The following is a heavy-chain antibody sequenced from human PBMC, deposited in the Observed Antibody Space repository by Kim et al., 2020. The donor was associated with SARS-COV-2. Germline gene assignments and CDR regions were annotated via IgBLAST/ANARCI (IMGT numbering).Heavy chain of an antibody. D-gene: IGHD3-10*01. CDR3: TRGYGSETNY. J-gene: IGHJ4*02. V-gene: IGHV3-74*01. Sequence: SSTGHADSVKGRFPISRDNAKNTLYLQMNSLRVEDTAVYYCTRGYGSETNYWGQGSLVIVST. CDR2: SST.